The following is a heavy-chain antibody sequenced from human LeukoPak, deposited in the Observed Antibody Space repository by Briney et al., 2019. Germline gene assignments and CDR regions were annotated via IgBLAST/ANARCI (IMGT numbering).Heavy chain of an antibody. D-gene: IGHD6-13*01. Sequence: SETLSLTCTVFGGSISTNYWSWIRQPPGKGLEWIGYIYYSGRTNYNPSLKSRVTVSVDTSKNQFSLKLSSVTAADTAVYYCARDSGIAAAGPTYWGQGTLVTVSS. CDR3: ARDSGIAAAGPTY. CDR1: GGSISTNY. V-gene: IGHV4-59*12. J-gene: IGHJ4*02. CDR2: IYYSGRT.